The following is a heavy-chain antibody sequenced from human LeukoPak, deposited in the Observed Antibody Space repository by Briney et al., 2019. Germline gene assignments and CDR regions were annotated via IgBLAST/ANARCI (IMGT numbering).Heavy chain of an antibody. CDR2: IYYDDRT. J-gene: IGHJ3*02. Sequence: PGGSLRLSCTVSGFTVSDNSMSWVRQAPGKGLEWVSFIYYDDRTHYSDSVKGRFTISRDNSKNTLYLQMNSLRAEDTAVYYCARMDGGILLFSDAFDIWGQGTMVTVSS. CDR1: GFTVSDNS. V-gene: IGHV3-53*01. CDR3: ARMDGGILLFSDAFDI. D-gene: IGHD2-21*02.